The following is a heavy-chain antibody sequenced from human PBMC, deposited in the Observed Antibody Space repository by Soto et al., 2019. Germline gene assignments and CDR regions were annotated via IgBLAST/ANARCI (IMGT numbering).Heavy chain of an antibody. CDR1: GYTFTSYY. Sequence: ASVRVSCKASGYTFTSYYMHWVRQAPGQGREWMGIINPSGGSTSYEQKFQGRVTMTRDTSTSTFYMELSSLRSEDTAVYYCARSPVFGTIGWFDPWGQGTLVTVSS. CDR2: INPSGGST. J-gene: IGHJ5*02. CDR3: ARSPVFGTIGWFDP. D-gene: IGHD3-3*01. V-gene: IGHV1-46*01.